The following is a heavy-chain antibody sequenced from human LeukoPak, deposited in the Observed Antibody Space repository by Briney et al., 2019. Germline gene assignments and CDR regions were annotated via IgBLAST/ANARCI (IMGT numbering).Heavy chain of an antibody. J-gene: IGHJ4*02. CDR3: AKDREGGYCSGGSCSSDY. CDR1: GFTFSSYA. CDR2: IRDSGGST. V-gene: IGHV3-23*01. Sequence: PGGSLRLSCAASGFTFSSYAMSWVRQAPGKGLEWVSGIRDSGGSTFYADSVKGRFTISRDNSKNTLYLQMNSLRAEDTAVYYCAKDREGGYCSGGSCSSDYWGQGTLVTVSS. D-gene: IGHD2-15*01.